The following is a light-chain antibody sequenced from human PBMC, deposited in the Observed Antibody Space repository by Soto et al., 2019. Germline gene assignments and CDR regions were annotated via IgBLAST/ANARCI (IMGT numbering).Light chain of an antibody. CDR1: SSDVGGYNY. CDR3: ASYTTSSTYV. J-gene: IGLJ1*01. CDR2: DVS. Sequence: QSVLTQPASVSGSPGQSIAISCTGTSSDVGGYNYVSWYQQQPGKAPKLVISDVSNRPSGVSDRFSGSKSGNTASLTISGLQTEHEVEYYCASYTTSSTYVFGTGTKVTVL. V-gene: IGLV2-14*01.